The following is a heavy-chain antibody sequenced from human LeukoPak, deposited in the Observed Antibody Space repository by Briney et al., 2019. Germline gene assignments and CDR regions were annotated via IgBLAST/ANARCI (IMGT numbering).Heavy chain of an antibody. J-gene: IGHJ4*02. CDR3: ARERYSSSWFDY. CDR2: INWNGGNT. V-gene: IGHV3-20*04. Sequence: GGSLRLSCAASGFTFDDYGMSWVRQAPGKGLEWVSGINWNGGNTGYADSVKGRFTISRDNAKNSLYLQMNSLRAEDTAVYYCARERYSSSWFDYWGQGTLVTVSS. D-gene: IGHD6-13*01. CDR1: GFTFDDYG.